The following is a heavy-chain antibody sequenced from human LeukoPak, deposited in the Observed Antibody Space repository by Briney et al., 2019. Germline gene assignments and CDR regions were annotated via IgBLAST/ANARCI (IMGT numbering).Heavy chain of an antibody. Sequence: GESLQISCKGSGYSFTSYWIGWVRQMPGEGLEWMGIIYPGDSDTRYSPSFQGQVTISADKSISTAYLQWSSLKASDTAMYYCARHRNLDSGNYYRDAFDIWGQGTMVTVPS. J-gene: IGHJ3*02. CDR2: IYPGDSDT. D-gene: IGHD1-26*01. CDR1: GYSFTSYW. V-gene: IGHV5-51*01. CDR3: ARHRNLDSGNYYRDAFDI.